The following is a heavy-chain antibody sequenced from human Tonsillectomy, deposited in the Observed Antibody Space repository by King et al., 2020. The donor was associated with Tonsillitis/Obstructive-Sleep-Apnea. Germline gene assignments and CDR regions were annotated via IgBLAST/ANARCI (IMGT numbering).Heavy chain of an antibody. CDR3: ARDDIVVVPAAIPPRFDY. Sequence: VQLVESGGGLVQPGGSLRLSGAASGLTVVTNYISWVRKAPGRGREWFSVIITGGSTYYADSLKGRFTISRDNSKNTLYLQMNGLRAEDTAVYYCARDDIVVVPAAIPPRFDYWGQGTLVTVSS. CDR2: IITGGST. D-gene: IGHD2-2*02. V-gene: IGHV3-66*01. CDR1: GLTVVTNY. J-gene: IGHJ4*02.